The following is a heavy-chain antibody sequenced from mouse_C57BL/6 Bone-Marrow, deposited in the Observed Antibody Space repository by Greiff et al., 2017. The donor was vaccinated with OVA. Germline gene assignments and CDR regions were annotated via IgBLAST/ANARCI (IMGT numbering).Heavy chain of an antibody. CDR1: GYTFTSYW. J-gene: IGHJ2*01. CDR2: INPSSGYT. V-gene: IGHV1-7*01. CDR3: ARRQQLRLLGY. Sequence: QVQLKQSGAELAKPGASVKLSCKASGYTFTSYWMPWVKQRPGQGLEWIGYINPSSGYTKYNQKFKDKATLTADKSSSTAYMQLSSLTYEDSAVYYCARRQQLRLLGYWGQGTTLTVSS. D-gene: IGHD3-2*02.